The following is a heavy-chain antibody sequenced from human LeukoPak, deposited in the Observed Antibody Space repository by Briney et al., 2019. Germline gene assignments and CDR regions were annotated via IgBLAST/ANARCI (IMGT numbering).Heavy chain of an antibody. CDR1: GGSFSGYY. D-gene: IGHD3-9*01. V-gene: IGHV4-34*01. Sequence: PSETLSLTCAVYGGSFSGYYWSWIRQPPGKGLEWIGEINHSGSTNYNPSLKSRVTISVDTSKNQFSLKLSSVTAADTAVYYCARGAALRYFDWLSQSDAFDIWGQGTMVTVSS. J-gene: IGHJ3*02. CDR2: INHSGST. CDR3: ARGAALRYFDWLSQSDAFDI.